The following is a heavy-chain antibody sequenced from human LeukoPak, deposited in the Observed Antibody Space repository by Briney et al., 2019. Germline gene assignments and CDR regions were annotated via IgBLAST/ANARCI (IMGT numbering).Heavy chain of an antibody. D-gene: IGHD4-17*01. V-gene: IGHV3-9*01. J-gene: IGHJ3*02. Sequence: PGGSLRLSCAASGFTFDDYAMHWVRQAPGKGLEWVSGISWNSGSIGYADSVKGRFTISRDNAKNSLYLQMNSLRAEDTALYYCARDRATVTSGDAFDIWGQGTMVTVSS. CDR1: GFTFDDYA. CDR3: ARDRATVTSGDAFDI. CDR2: ISWNSGSI.